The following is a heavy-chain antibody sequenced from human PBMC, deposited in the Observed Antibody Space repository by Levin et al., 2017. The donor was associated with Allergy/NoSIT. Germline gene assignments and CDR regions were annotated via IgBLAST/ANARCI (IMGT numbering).Heavy chain of an antibody. CDR2: ISSSSSTI. CDR1: GFTFSSYS. J-gene: IGHJ6*02. V-gene: IGHV3-48*01. Sequence: ASVKVSCAASGFTFSSYSMNWVRQAPGKGLEWVSYISSSSSTIYYADSVKGRFTISRDNAKNSLYLQMNSLRAEDTAVYYCARDYYDSSGYYSNYYYGMDVWGQGTTVTVSS. D-gene: IGHD3-22*01. CDR3: ARDYYDSSGYYSNYYYGMDV.